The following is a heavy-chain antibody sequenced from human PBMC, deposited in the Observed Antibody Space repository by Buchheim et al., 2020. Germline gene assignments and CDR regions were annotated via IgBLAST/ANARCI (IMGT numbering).Heavy chain of an antibody. J-gene: IGHJ6*02. CDR2: INPSGGST. CDR3: ARASGTMVRGVINRYGMDV. Sequence: QVQLVQSGAEVKKPGASVKVSCKASGYTFTSYYMHWVRQAPGQGLEWMGIINPSGGSTSYAQKFQGRVTMTRDTSTSTVYMELSSLRSEDTAVYYCARASGTMVRGVINRYGMDVWGQGTT. CDR1: GYTFTSYY. V-gene: IGHV1-46*01. D-gene: IGHD3-10*01.